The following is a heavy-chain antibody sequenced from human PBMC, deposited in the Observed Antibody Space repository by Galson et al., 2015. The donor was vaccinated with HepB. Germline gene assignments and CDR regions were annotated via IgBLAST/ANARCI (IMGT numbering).Heavy chain of an antibody. D-gene: IGHD3-16*02. J-gene: IGHJ6*02. CDR1: GYTFTSYA. Sequence: SVKVSCKASGYTFTSYAMHWVRQAPGQRLEWMGWINAGNGNTKYSQKFQGRVTITRDTSASTAYMELSSLRSEDTAVYYCARDQRVYDYVWGSYRSYGMDVWGQGTTVTVSS. CDR3: ARDQRVYDYVWGSYRSYGMDV. V-gene: IGHV1-3*01. CDR2: INAGNGNT.